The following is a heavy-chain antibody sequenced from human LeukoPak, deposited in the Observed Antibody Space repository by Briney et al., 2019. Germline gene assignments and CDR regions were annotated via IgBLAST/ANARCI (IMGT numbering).Heavy chain of an antibody. V-gene: IGHV5-51*01. Sequence: SGESLKISCKGSGYSFTSYLIGWVRQMPGKGLEWKGIIYPGDSDTRYSPSFQGQVTISADKSISTAYLQWSSLKASDTAMYYCARRQASCTNGVCYTLYDMDVWGQGTTVTVSS. CDR2: IYPGDSDT. D-gene: IGHD2-8*01. CDR3: ARRQASCTNGVCYTLYDMDV. CDR1: GYSFTSYL. J-gene: IGHJ6*02.